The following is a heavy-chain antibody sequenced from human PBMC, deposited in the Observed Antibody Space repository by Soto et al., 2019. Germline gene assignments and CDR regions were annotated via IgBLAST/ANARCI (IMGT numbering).Heavy chain of an antibody. J-gene: IGHJ4*02. CDR1: GGSIRSNNW. CDR3: ARRVVAATETDY. CDR2: IFHSGST. Sequence: SETLSLTCAVSGGSIRSNNWWSWVRQPPGKGLEWIGEIFHSGSTNYNPSLKSRVTISVDTSKNQFSLKLSSVTAADTAVYYCARRVVAATETDYWGQGTLVTVSS. D-gene: IGHD2-15*01. V-gene: IGHV4-4*02.